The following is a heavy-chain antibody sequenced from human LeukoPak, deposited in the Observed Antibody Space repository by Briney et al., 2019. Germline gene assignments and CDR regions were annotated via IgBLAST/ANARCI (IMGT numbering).Heavy chain of an antibody. J-gene: IGHJ4*02. CDR2: IYYSGST. CDR3: ARGFVVTNIDY. Sequence: PSETLSLTCTVSGGSISSSSYYWGWIRQPPGKGLEWIGSIYYSGSTYYNPSLKSRVTISVDTSKNQFSLKLSSVTAADTAVYYCARGFVVTNIDYWGQGTLVTVSS. CDR1: GGSISSSSYY. V-gene: IGHV4-39*07. D-gene: IGHD2-21*02.